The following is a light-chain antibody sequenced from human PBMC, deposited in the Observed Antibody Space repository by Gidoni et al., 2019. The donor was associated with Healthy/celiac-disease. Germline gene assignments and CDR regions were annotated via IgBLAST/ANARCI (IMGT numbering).Light chain of an antibody. CDR2: GAS. CDR1: QSVSSSY. J-gene: IGKJ2*01. V-gene: IGKV3-20*01. Sequence: EIVSTQSPGTLSFSPGERATLSCRASQSVSSSYLAWYQQKPGQAPRLLIYGASSRATGIPARFSGSGSGTDFTLTISRLEPEDFAVYYCQQYGSSPRTLGQGTKLEIK. CDR3: QQYGSSPRT.